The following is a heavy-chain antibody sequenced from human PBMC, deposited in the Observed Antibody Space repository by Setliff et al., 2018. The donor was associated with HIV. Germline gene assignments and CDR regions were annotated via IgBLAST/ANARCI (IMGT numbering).Heavy chain of an antibody. CDR3: ARVFVDTAVLRVLEYYFDS. D-gene: IGHD5-18*01. Sequence: AETLSLTCTVSGGSISSSSYYWGWVRQPPGKGLEGIGSMYYSGSTYYTPSLKSRITISLDTSKNQFSLGMRSVTAADTAVYYCARVFVDTAVLRVLEYYFDSWGRGTLVTVSS. CDR1: GGSISSSSYY. CDR2: MYYSGST. J-gene: IGHJ4*02. V-gene: IGHV4-39*07.